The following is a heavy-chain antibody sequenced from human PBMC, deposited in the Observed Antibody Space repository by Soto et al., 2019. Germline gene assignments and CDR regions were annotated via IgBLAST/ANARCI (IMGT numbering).Heavy chain of an antibody. V-gene: IGHV2-5*02. CDR3: AHSLGEGWFEP. Sequence: QITLKESGPTLVKSTQTLTLTCTFSGFSLTTSGVGVGWIRQPPGKALEWLALIYWDDDTRYSPSLKSRLTNTDNTPKNQGVLRVTNMDPVDTATYYCAHSLGEGWFEPWGQGTLDTVSS. D-gene: IGHD3-16*01. CDR2: IYWDDDT. J-gene: IGHJ5*02. CDR1: GFSLTTSGVG.